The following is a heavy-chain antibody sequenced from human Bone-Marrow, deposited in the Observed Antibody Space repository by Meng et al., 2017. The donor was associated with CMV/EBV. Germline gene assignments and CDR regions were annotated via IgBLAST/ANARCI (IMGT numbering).Heavy chain of an antibody. CDR1: GYTFTTYD. Sequence: ASVKVSCKASGYTFTTYDINWIRQAPGQGLEWMAWINPNTGDSGYAQKFQGRLAITRDTSIRTVYMELGSLRSDDTGVYYSARCCRINGPRWFDPWGQGTPVTVSS. J-gene: IGHJ5*02. D-gene: IGHD1-14*01. CDR3: ARCCRINGPRWFDP. V-gene: IGHV1-8*03. CDR2: INPNTGDS.